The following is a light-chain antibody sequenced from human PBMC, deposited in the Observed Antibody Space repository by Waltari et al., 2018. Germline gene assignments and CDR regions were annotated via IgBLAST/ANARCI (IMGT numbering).Light chain of an antibody. Sequence: QSALTQPASVSGSPGQSITISCPGTTRSVGGFNLFPWYQQHPGKAPKLMIYEDNKRPSGVSTRFSGSKSGNTASLTISGLQAEDEADYYCCSYAGSAIWVFGGGTKLTVL. CDR2: EDN. J-gene: IGLJ3*02. V-gene: IGLV2-23*01. CDR1: TRSVGGFNL. CDR3: CSYAGSAIWV.